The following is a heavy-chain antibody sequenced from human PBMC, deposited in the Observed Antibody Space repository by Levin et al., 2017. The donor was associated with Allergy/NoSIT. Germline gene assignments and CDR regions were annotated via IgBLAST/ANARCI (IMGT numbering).Heavy chain of an antibody. D-gene: IGHD7-27*01. Sequence: KISCKASGGTFSSYAISWVRQAPGQGLEWMGGIIPIFGTANYAQKFQGRVTITADESTSTAYMELSSLRSEDTAVYYCARSGLTGDQGGYYYYGMDVWGQGTTVTVSS. V-gene: IGHV1-69*01. CDR2: IIPIFGTA. CDR3: ARSGLTGDQGGYYYYGMDV. CDR1: GGTFSSYA. J-gene: IGHJ6*02.